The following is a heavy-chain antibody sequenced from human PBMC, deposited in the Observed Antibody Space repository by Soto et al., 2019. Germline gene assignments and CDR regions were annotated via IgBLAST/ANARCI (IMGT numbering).Heavy chain of an antibody. V-gene: IGHV1-8*01. CDR1: GYTFTSYD. J-gene: IGHJ6*03. CDR3: ARPHRIAARHSHKRNYYYYYMDV. CDR2: MNPNSGNT. D-gene: IGHD6-6*01. Sequence: ASVKVSCKASGYTFTSYDINWVRQATGQGLGWMGWMNPNSGNTGYAQKFQGRVTMTRNTSISTAYMELSSLRSEDTAVYYCARPHRIAARHSHKRNYYYYYMDVWGKGTTVTVSS.